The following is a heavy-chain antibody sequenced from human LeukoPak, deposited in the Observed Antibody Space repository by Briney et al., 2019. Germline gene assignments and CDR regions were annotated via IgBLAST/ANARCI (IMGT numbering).Heavy chain of an antibody. CDR3: ARYWEGDYDILTGYSLYNWFDT. J-gene: IGHJ5*02. CDR1: GGTFSSYA. CDR2: IIPVIGVT. D-gene: IGHD3-9*01. V-gene: IGHV1-69*04. Sequence: SVKVSCKASGGTFSSYAISWVRQAPGQGLEWMGRIIPVIGVTYYTQNFQGRVTITADKSTTTAYMELSSPTSDDTAVYYCARYWEGDYDILTGYSLYNWFDTWGQGTLVTVSS.